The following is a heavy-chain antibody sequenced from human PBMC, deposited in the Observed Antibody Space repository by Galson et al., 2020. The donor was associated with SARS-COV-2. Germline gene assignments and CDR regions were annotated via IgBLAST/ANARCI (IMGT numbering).Heavy chain of an antibody. J-gene: IGHJ3*02. V-gene: IGHV4-59*01. CDR1: GGSISSYY. D-gene: IGHD2-2*01. CDR3: ARVGLGYCSSTSCYHAFDI. CDR2: IYYSGST. Sequence: ETSATLSLTCTVSGGSISSYYWSWIRQHPGKGLEWIGYIYYSGSTNYNPSLKSRVTISVDTSKNQFSLKLSSVTAADTAVYYCARVGLGYCSSTSCYHAFDIWGQGTMVTVSS.